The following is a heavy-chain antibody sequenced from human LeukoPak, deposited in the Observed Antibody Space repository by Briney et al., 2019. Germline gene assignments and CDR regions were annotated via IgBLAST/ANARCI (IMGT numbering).Heavy chain of an antibody. CDR3: ARNLIPEQLVLNF. CDR1: GGSIRNYY. D-gene: IGHD6-13*01. J-gene: IGHJ4*02. Sequence: PSETLSLTCTVSGGSIRNYYWNWIRQPPGKGLEWIGYIYYTGSTNYNPSLKSRFTMSVDTSKNQFSLNLKSVTPEDTAVYYCARNLIPEQLVLNFWGQGTLVTVSS. CDR2: IYYTGST. V-gene: IGHV4-59*01.